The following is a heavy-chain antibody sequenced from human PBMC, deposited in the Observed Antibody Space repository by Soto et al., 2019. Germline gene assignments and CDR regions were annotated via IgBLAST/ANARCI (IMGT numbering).Heavy chain of an antibody. CDR3: ATIAAAGYSDEFYY. Sequence: GASVKVSCKASGYTFTSYDINWVRQATGQGLEWMGWMNPNSGNTGYAQKFQGRVTMTRNTSISTAYMELSSLRSEDTAVYYCATIAAAGYSDEFYYCGQGTLVTVSS. CDR1: GYTFTSYD. J-gene: IGHJ4*02. D-gene: IGHD6-13*01. V-gene: IGHV1-8*01. CDR2: MNPNSGNT.